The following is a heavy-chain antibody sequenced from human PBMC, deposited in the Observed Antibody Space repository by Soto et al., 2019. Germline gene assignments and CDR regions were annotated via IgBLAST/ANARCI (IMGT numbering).Heavy chain of an antibody. CDR1: GFTFSSYS. V-gene: IGHV3-21*01. J-gene: IGHJ4*02. CDR2: ISSSSSYI. CDR3: ASLGDIVASVDY. D-gene: IGHD5-12*01. Sequence: EVQLLESGGGLVKPGGSLRLSCAASGFTFSSYSMNWARQAPGKGLEWVSSISSSSSYIYYADSVKGRFTISRDNAKNSLYLQMNSLRAEDTAVYYCASLGDIVASVDYWGQGTLVTVSS.